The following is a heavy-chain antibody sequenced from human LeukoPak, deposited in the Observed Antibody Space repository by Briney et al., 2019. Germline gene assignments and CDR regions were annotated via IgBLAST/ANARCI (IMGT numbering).Heavy chain of an antibody. J-gene: IGHJ4*02. CDR2: IYYSGST. CDR3: AREPVGYYGDPYYFDY. Sequence: SETLSLTCTVSGGSISSYYWGWIRQPPGKGLEWIGSIYYSGSTYYNPSLKSRVTISVDTSKNQFSLKLSSVTAADTAVYYCAREPVGYYGDPYYFDYWGQGTLVTVSS. D-gene: IGHD4-17*01. CDR1: GGSISSYY. V-gene: IGHV4-39*02.